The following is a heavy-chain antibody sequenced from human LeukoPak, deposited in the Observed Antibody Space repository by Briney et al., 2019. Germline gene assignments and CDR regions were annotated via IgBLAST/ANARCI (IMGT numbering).Heavy chain of an antibody. CDR3: AKDLYYDSSGYYYVVTAFDI. D-gene: IGHD3-22*01. J-gene: IGHJ3*02. V-gene: IGHV3-23*01. CDR2: ISGSGGST. Sequence: PGGSLRLSCAASGFTFSSYAMSWVRQAPGKGLEWVSAISGSGGSTYYADSVKGRFTISRDNSKNTLYLQMNSLRAEDTAVYYCAKDLYYDSSGYYYVVTAFDIWGQGTMVTVSS. CDR1: GFTFSSYA.